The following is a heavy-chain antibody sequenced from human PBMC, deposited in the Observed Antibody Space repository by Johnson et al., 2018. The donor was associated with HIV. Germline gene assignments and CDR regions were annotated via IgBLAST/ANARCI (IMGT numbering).Heavy chain of an antibody. CDR1: GFTFGDSA. CDR2: LSYDGSNE. D-gene: IGHD3-22*01. CDR3: ARSSSGLDAFDI. J-gene: IGHJ3*02. V-gene: IGHV3-30-3*01. Sequence: QVQLVESGGGVVQSGRSLRLSCAASGFTFGDSAIHWVRQAPGKGLEWVAVLSYDGSNEYYADSVKGRFTISRDNSKNTLYLQMNSLRAEDTALYYCARSSSGLDAFDIWGQGTMVTVSP.